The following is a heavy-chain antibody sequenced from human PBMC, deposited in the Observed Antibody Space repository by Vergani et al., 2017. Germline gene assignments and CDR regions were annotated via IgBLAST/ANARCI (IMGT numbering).Heavy chain of an antibody. CDR2: IYTSGST. V-gene: IGHV4-61*02. CDR3: ARATIAAAGTFSYYYYGMDV. CDR1: GGSISSGSYY. Sequence: QVQLQESGPGLVKPSETLSLTCTVSGGSISSGSYYWSWIRQPAGKGLEWIGRIYTSGSTNYNPSLKSRVTISVDTSKNQFSLKLSSVTAADTAVYYCARATIAAAGTFSYYYYGMDVWGQGTTVTVSS. D-gene: IGHD6-13*01. J-gene: IGHJ6*02.